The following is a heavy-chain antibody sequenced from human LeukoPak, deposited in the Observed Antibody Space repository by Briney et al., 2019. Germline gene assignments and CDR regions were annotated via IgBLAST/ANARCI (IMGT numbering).Heavy chain of an antibody. D-gene: IGHD2-15*01. Sequence: SETLSLTCAVYGGSFSGYYWSWIRQPPGKGLEWIGEVNDSGSVNCNPSLKNRVTLSVDTSKNQFSLRLSSVAAADTAVYYCARRLVDSGASQVSDDWGQGTLVTVSS. CDR1: GGSFSGYY. CDR2: VNDSGSV. V-gene: IGHV4-34*01. J-gene: IGHJ4*02. CDR3: ARRLVDSGASQVSDD.